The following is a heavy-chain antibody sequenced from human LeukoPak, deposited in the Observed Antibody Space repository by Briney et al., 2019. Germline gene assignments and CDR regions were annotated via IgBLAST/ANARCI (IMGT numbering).Heavy chain of an antibody. Sequence: GGSLRLSCAASGFTFSSYEMNWVRQAPGKGLEWVSYISSSGSTIYYADSVKGRFTISRDNAKNSLYLQMNSLRAEDTAVYYCAKDANGGGFDYWGQGTLVTVSS. D-gene: IGHD1-1*01. V-gene: IGHV3-48*03. J-gene: IGHJ4*02. CDR1: GFTFSSYE. CDR2: ISSSGSTI. CDR3: AKDANGGGFDY.